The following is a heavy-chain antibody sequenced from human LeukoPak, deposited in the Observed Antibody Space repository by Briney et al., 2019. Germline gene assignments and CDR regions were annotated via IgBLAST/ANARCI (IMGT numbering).Heavy chain of an antibody. CDR1: GFTFSNYV. Sequence: PGGSLRLSCAASGFTFSNYVMSWVRQAPGKGLQWVSGISGSGDTTDYADSVRGMFTISRDNSKNMLYLQMNSLRAEDTAVYYCAPRGPWGQGTLVTVSS. D-gene: IGHD3-10*01. V-gene: IGHV3-23*01. J-gene: IGHJ5*02. CDR3: APRGP. CDR2: ISGSGDTT.